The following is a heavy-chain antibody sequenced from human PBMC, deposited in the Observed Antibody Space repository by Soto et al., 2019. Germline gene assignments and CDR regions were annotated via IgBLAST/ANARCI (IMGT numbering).Heavy chain of an antibody. J-gene: IGHJ4*02. CDR3: ARLSGGSMVRGVSPLYFDY. Sequence: QVQLQQWGAGLLKPSETLSLTCAVYGGSFSGYYWSWIRQPPGKGLEWIGEINHSGSTNYNPSLNGRVTISVDTSKNQFSLKLSSVTAADTAVYYCARLSGGSMVRGVSPLYFDYWGQGTLVTVSS. CDR2: INHSGST. D-gene: IGHD3-10*01. CDR1: GGSFSGYY. V-gene: IGHV4-34*01.